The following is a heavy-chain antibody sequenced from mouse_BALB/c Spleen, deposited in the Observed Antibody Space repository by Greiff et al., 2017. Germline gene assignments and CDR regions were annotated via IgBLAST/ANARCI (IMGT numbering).Heavy chain of an antibody. J-gene: IGHJ1*01. CDR3: ARPAAWDVWYFDV. CDR1: GFTFSSYY. V-gene: IGHV5-6-2*01. Sequence: DVHLVESGGGLVKLGGSLKLSCAASGFTFSSYYMSWVRQTPEKRLELVAAINSNGGSTYYPDTVKGRFTISRDNAKNTLYLQMSSLKSEDTALYDCARPAAWDVWYFDVWGAGTTVTVSS. D-gene: IGHD4-1*01. CDR2: INSNGGST.